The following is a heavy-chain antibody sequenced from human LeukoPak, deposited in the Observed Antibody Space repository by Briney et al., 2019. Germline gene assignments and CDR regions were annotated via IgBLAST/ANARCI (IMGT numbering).Heavy chain of an antibody. Sequence: SETLSLTCTVSGVSISSYYWSWIRQPPGKGLEWIGYIYYSGSTNYNPSLKSRGTISVDTSKNQFSLKLSSVTAADTAVYYCARDDQYSYGLDYWGQGTLVTVSS. J-gene: IGHJ4*02. V-gene: IGHV4-59*01. CDR1: GVSISSYY. CDR2: IYYSGST. D-gene: IGHD5-18*01. CDR3: ARDDQYSYGLDY.